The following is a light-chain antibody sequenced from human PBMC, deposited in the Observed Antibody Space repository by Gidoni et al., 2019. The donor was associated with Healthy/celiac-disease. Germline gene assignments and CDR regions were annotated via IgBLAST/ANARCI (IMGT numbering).Light chain of an antibody. CDR3: RVWDSSSDHPWV. Sequence: YVLTQHPSLSAAPGQTARITCGGNNIGSKSVHWYQQKPGQAPVLVVYDDSDRPSGIPERFSGSTSGITATLTISRVEAGDEADYYCRVWDSSSDHPWVFGGGTKLTVL. V-gene: IGLV3-21*02. J-gene: IGLJ3*02. CDR2: DDS. CDR1: NIGSKS.